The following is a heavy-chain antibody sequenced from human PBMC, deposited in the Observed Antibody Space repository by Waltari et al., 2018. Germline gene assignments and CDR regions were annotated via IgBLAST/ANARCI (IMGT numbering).Heavy chain of an antibody. CDR3: ARVWLVRGIPFDT. Sequence: QVQLQESGPGLVRPSETLSLSCTVSNASIRTADHYWSWIRHPPGKGLEWIGNVHYGGSAYYTPALKSRVVISVDTSRNEISLTLSFVSAADTAIYYCARVWLVRGIPFDTWGQGTQVTVST. CDR1: NASIRTADHY. V-gene: IGHV4-30-4*01. CDR2: VHYGGSA. J-gene: IGHJ4*02. D-gene: IGHD3-10*01.